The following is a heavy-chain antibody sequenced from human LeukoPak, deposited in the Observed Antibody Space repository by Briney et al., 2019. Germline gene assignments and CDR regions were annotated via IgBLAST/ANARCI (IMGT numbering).Heavy chain of an antibody. J-gene: IGHJ6*03. CDR2: IFTSGIT. CDR1: GGPISIYY. CDR3: ARETSGTYYNPLGYMDV. V-gene: IGHV4-4*07. Sequence: SETLSLTCTVSGGPISIYYWNWIRQPAEKGLEWIGRIFTSGITNYNPSLKSRVTMSVDTSKNQFSLNLSSVIAADTAIYYCARETSGTYYNPLGYMDVWGKGITVTVSS. D-gene: IGHD3-10*01.